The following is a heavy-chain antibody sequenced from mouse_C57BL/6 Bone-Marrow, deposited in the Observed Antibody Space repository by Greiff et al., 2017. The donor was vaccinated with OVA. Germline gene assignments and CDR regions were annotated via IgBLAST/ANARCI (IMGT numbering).Heavy chain of an antibody. CDR2: ISNGGGST. Sequence: EVKLMESGGGLVQPGGSLKLSCAASGFTFSDYYMYWVRQTPEKRLEWVAYISNGGGSTYYPDTVKGRFTISRDNAKNTLYLQMSRLKSEDTAMYYCALTGPYAMDYWGQGTSVTVSS. D-gene: IGHD4-1*01. CDR1: GFTFSDYY. V-gene: IGHV5-12*01. CDR3: ALTGPYAMDY. J-gene: IGHJ4*01.